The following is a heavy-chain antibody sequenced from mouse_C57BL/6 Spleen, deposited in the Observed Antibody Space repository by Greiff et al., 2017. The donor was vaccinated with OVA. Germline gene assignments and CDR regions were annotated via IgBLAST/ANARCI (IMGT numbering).Heavy chain of an antibody. D-gene: IGHD1-1*01. V-gene: IGHV5-16*01. CDR3: ARAGAYYYGSSNWYFDV. J-gene: IGHJ1*03. CDR1: GFTFSDYY. Sequence: EVKVVESEGGLVQPGSSMKLSCTASGFTFSDYYMAWVRQVPEKGLEWVANINYDGSSTYYLDSLKSRFIISRDNAKNILYLQMSSLKSEDTATYYCARAGAYYYGSSNWYFDVWGTGTTVTVSS. CDR2: INYDGSST.